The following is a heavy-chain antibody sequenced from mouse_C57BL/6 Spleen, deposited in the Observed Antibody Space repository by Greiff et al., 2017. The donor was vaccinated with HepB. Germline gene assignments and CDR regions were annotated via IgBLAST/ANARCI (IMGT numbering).Heavy chain of an antibody. CDR3: ARELDGYYELAY. CDR1: GYTFTSYW. Sequence: QVQLQQPGAELVRPGSSVKLSCKASGYTFTSYWMHWVKQRPIQGLEWIGNIDPSDSETHYNQKFKDKATLTVDKSSSTAYMQLSSLTSEDSAVYYCARELDGYYELAYWGQGTLVTVSA. CDR2: IDPSDSET. D-gene: IGHD2-3*01. V-gene: IGHV1-52*01. J-gene: IGHJ3*01.